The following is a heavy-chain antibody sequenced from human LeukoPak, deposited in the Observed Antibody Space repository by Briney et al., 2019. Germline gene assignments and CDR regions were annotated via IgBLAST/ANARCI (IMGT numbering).Heavy chain of an antibody. Sequence: SETLSLTCTVSGGSISSGNYYWGWIRQPPGKGLEWIGSIYYSGYTYYNPSVESRVTISVDTSKNQFSLKLSSVTAADTAVYYCATGCSSTSCPPGVEYWGQGTLVTVSS. CDR3: ATGCSSTSCPPGVEY. V-gene: IGHV4-39*01. D-gene: IGHD2-2*01. CDR2: IYYSGYT. CDR1: GGSISSGNYY. J-gene: IGHJ4*02.